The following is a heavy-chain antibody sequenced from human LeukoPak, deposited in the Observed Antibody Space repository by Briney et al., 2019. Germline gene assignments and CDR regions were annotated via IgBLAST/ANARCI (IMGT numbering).Heavy chain of an antibody. CDR2: IYYSGST. V-gene: IGHV4-61*01. D-gene: IGHD3-3*01. CDR1: GGSVSSGSYY. J-gene: IGHJ6*02. Sequence: QPSETLSLTCTVSGGSVSSGSYYWSWIRQPPGKGLEWIGYIYYSGSTNYNPSLKSRVTISVDTSKNQFSLKLSSVTAADTAVYYRARDIVTIFGVVTNGMDVWGQGTTVTVSS. CDR3: ARDIVTIFGVVTNGMDV.